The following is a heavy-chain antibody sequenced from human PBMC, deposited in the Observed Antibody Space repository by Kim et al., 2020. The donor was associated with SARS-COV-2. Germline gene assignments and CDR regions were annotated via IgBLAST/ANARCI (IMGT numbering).Heavy chain of an antibody. Sequence: SETLSLTCAVYGGSFSGYYWSWIRQPPGKGLEWIGEIDHSGSTTYNSSLKSRVTISIDTSKNQFSLKVRSVPAADTAMYYCARVHDYWGQGTLVTVSS. J-gene: IGHJ4*02. CDR3: ARVHDY. CDR2: IDHSGST. V-gene: IGHV4-34*01. CDR1: GGSFSGYY.